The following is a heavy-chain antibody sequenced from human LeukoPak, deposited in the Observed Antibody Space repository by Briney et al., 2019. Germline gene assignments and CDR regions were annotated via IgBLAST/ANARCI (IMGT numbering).Heavy chain of an antibody. V-gene: IGHV3-30*02. CDR2: IRYDGSNK. Sequence: PGGSLRLSCAASGFTFSSYGMHWVRQAPGKGLEWVAFIRYDGSNKYYADSVKGRFTISRDNSKNTLYLQMNSLRAEDTAVYYCAKDRAAVGTRVSFDYWGQGTLVTVSS. CDR1: GFTFSSYG. CDR3: AKDRAAVGTRVSFDY. J-gene: IGHJ4*02. D-gene: IGHD6-13*01.